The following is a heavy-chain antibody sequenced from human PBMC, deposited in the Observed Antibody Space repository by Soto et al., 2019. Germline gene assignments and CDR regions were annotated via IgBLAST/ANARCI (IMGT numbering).Heavy chain of an antibody. CDR3: ARVRQGFLFQH. CDR2: IYYSGST. V-gene: IGHV4-59*01. J-gene: IGHJ1*01. CDR1: GGSISSYY. Sequence: QVQLQESGPGLVKPSETQSLTCTVSGGSISSYYWSWIRQPPGKGLEWIGYIYYSGSTNYNPSLKSRVTISVDTSKNQFSLKLSSVTAADTAVYYCARVRQGFLFQHWGQGTLVTVSS.